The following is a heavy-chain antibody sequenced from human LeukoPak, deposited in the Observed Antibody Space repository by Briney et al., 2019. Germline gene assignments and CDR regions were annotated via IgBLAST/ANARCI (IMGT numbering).Heavy chain of an antibody. CDR3: AKDRAGYYGNDFDI. CDR2: IGTSGRTT. D-gene: IGHD3-10*01. CDR1: GFSYSAYA. V-gene: IGHV3-23*01. J-gene: IGHJ3*02. Sequence: GGSLRLSCAASGFSYSAYAMNWVRQAPGKGLEWVSGIGTSGRTTYYAGAVKGRFTISRDDSKNTLYLQMNSMRDEDTAVYYCAKDRAGYYGNDFDIWSQGTMVTVSS.